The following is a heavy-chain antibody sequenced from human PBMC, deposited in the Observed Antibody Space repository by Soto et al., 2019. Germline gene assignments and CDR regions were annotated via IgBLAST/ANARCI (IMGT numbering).Heavy chain of an antibody. CDR3: ASAPTFYSGSYYVAFQH. CDR2: ISYDGSNK. J-gene: IGHJ1*01. D-gene: IGHD1-26*01. CDR1: GFTFSSYA. V-gene: IGHV3-30-3*01. Sequence: SLRLSCAASGFTFSSYAMHWVRQAPGKGLEWVAVISYDGSNKYYADSVKGRFTISRDNSKNTLYLQMNSLRAEDTAVCYCASAPTFYSGSYYVAFQHWGQGTLVTVSS.